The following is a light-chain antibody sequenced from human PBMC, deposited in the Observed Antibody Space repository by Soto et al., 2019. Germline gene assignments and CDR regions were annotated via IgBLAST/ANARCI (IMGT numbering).Light chain of an antibody. CDR2: KAS. CDR1: QSISSW. J-gene: IGKJ3*01. CDR3: QQYKSYSL. V-gene: IGKV1-5*03. Sequence: DIQMTQSPSTLSASVGDRVIITCRASQSISSWLAWYQQKPGKAPKLLIYKASSLESGVPSRFSGSASGTEFTLTISSLQPDEFATYYYQQYKSYSLFGPGTKVDIK.